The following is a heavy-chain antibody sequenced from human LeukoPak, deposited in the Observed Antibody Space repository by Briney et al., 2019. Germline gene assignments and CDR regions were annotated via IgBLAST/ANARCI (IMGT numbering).Heavy chain of an antibody. CDR1: GGSISSHY. V-gene: IGHV4-59*11. J-gene: IGHJ6*03. D-gene: IGHD2-2*01. CDR2: IYYSGST. CDR3: GGDRWVPAATNYYYYYMDV. Sequence: SETLSLTCTVSGGSISSHYWSWIRQPPGKGLEWIGYIYYSGSTNYNPSLKSRVTISVDTSKNQFSLKLSSVTAADTAVYYCGGDRWVPAATNYYYYYMDVWGKGTTVTVSS.